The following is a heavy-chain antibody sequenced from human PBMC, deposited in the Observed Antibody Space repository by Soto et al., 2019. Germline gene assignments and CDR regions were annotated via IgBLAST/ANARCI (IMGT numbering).Heavy chain of an antibody. CDR1: GYTFTGYY. CDR3: ARGRIVVVPAAIDNWFDP. Sequence: ASVHVSCKAAGYTFTGYYMHWVRQAPGQWLEWMGWINPNSGGTNYAQKFQGWVTMTRDTSISTAYMELSRLRSDDTAVYYCARGRIVVVPAAIDNWFDPWGQGTLVTVSS. J-gene: IGHJ5*02. CDR2: INPNSGGT. D-gene: IGHD2-2*02. V-gene: IGHV1-2*04.